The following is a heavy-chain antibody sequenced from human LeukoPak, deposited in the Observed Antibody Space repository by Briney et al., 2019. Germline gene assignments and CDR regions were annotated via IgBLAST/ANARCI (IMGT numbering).Heavy chain of an antibody. V-gene: IGHV4-38-2*02. CDR2: IYHSGST. D-gene: IGHD4-17*01. J-gene: IGHJ4*02. CDR3: ARGPSTTVTADY. CDR1: GYSISSGYY. Sequence: SETLSLTCTVSGYSISSGYYWGWIRQPPGKGLEWIGSIYHSGSTYYNPSLKSRVTISVDTSKNQFSLKLSSVTAADTAVYYCARGPSTTVTADYWGQGTLVTVSS.